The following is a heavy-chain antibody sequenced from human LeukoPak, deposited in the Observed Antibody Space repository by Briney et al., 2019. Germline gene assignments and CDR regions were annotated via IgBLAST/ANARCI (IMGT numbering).Heavy chain of an antibody. CDR1: GFTFSSYF. V-gene: IGHV3-30-3*01. J-gene: IGHJ4*02. CDR3: ARAPEGPFDY. Sequence: GGSLRLSCAASGFTFSSYFMHWVRQAPGKGLEWVAIISYDGNNKYYADSVKGRFTISRDNSKNTLYLQMNSLRAEDTAVYYCARAPEGPFDYWGQGTLVTVSS. CDR2: ISYDGNNK.